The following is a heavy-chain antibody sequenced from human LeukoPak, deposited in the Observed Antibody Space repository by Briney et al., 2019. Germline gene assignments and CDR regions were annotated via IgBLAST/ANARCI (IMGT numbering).Heavy chain of an antibody. J-gene: IGHJ4*02. CDR1: GFTFSSYA. CDR2: ISYDGSNK. V-gene: IGHV3-30-3*01. D-gene: IGHD2-21*02. Sequence: PGGSLRLSCAASGFTFSSYAMHWLRQAPGKGLEWVAVISYDGSNKYYADSVKGRFTISRDNSKNTLYLQMNSPRAEDTAVYYCARDPLAYCGGDCYSFDYWGQGTLVTVSS. CDR3: ARDPLAYCGGDCYSFDY.